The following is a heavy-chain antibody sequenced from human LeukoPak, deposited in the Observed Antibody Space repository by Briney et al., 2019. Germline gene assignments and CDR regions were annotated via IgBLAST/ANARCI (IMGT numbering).Heavy chain of an antibody. D-gene: IGHD1-26*01. CDR1: GFTFSSYA. V-gene: IGHV3-23*01. CDR2: ISGSGGST. J-gene: IGHJ4*02. CDR3: AELIVGNY. Sequence: GGSLRLSCAASGFTFSSYAISWGRQAPGKGLEWVSAISGSGGSTYYADSVKGRFTISRGNSKNTLYLQMNSLRAEDAAVYYCAELIVGNYSGQGTLVTVSS.